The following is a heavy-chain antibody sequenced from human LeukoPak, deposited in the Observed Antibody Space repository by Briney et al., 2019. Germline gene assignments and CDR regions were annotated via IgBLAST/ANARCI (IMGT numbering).Heavy chain of an antibody. CDR1: GFTFSTYW. D-gene: IGHD2-21*01. J-gene: IGHJ4*02. Sequence: GGSLRLSCAASGFTFSTYWMYWVRQAPGKGLVWVSRINSDGSSTKNADSVKGRFATSRDNAKNTLYLQMNSLRAEDTAVYYCARDWSYSLYYWGQGTLVTVSS. CDR3: ARDWSYSLYY. CDR2: INSDGSST. V-gene: IGHV3-74*01.